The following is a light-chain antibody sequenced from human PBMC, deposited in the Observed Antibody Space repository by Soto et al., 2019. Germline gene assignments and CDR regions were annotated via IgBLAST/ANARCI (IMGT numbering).Light chain of an antibody. Sequence: EIVLTQSPATLSLSPGERATLSCRASQSVSSYLAWYQQKPGQAPRLLIYDASSRATGIPARFSGSGSGTDFPLTISSLEPEDFAVYYCQQRSNWSWTFGQGTKVEIK. V-gene: IGKV3-11*01. CDR1: QSVSSY. CDR3: QQRSNWSWT. J-gene: IGKJ1*01. CDR2: DAS.